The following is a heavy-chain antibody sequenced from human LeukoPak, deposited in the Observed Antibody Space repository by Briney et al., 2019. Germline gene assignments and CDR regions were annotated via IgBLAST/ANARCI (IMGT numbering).Heavy chain of an antibody. Sequence: GESLKISCKGSGYSFTSYWIRWVRQMPGKGLEWMVRIDPSDSYTNYSPSFQGHVTISADKSISTAYLQWSSLKASDTAMHYCARHGYYYGSGSSWFDPWGQGTLVTVSS. V-gene: IGHV5-10-1*01. J-gene: IGHJ5*02. CDR3: ARHGYYYGSGSSWFDP. CDR1: GYSFTSYW. D-gene: IGHD3-10*01. CDR2: IDPSDSYT.